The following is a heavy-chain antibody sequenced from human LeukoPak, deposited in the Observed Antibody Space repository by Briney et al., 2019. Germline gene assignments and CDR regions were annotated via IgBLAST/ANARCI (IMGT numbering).Heavy chain of an antibody. J-gene: IGHJ4*02. D-gene: IGHD6-19*01. Sequence: GSVKVSCKASGYTLTELSMHWVRQAPGKGLEWMGGFDPEDGETIYAQKFQGRVTMTEDTSTDTAYMELSSLRSEDTAVYYCATNPGYSSGWYPYWGQGTLVTVSS. CDR2: FDPEDGET. CDR3: ATNPGYSSGWYPY. V-gene: IGHV1-24*01. CDR1: GYTLTELS.